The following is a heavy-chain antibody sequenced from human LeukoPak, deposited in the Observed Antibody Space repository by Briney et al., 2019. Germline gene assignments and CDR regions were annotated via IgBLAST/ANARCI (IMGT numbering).Heavy chain of an antibody. CDR3: AREGAYYDSSGPQYYFDY. CDR2: ISAYNGNT. Sequence: ASVKVSCKASGYTFTSYYMHWVRQAPGQGLEWMGWISAYNGNTNYAQKLQGRVTMTTDTSTSTAYMELRSLRSDDTAVYYCAREGAYYDSSGPQYYFDYWGQGTLVTVSS. J-gene: IGHJ4*02. CDR1: GYTFTSYY. V-gene: IGHV1-18*04. D-gene: IGHD3-22*01.